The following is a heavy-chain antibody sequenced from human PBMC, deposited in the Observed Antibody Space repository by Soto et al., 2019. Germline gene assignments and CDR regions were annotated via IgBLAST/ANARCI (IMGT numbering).Heavy chain of an antibody. J-gene: IGHJ4*02. D-gene: IGHD5-12*01. Sequence: QVQLQESGPGLVKPSGTLSLTCTVSSGSITSSLWWSWVRQSPGKGLEWIGEVAQSGYIHSIPSLKGRLTISLGKSTSRFSLRLTSVTAAVTAVYYCARNRYGGYDFDSWGQGSLVTVSS. CDR2: VAQSGYI. CDR3: ARNRYGGYDFDS. V-gene: IGHV4-4*02. CDR1: SGSITSSLW.